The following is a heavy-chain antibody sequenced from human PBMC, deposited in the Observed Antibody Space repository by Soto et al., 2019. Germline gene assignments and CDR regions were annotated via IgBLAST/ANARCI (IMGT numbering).Heavy chain of an antibody. V-gene: IGHV5-10-1*01. J-gene: IGHJ6*02. Sequence: GESLKISCKGSGYSFTSYWISWVRQMPGKGLEWMGRIDPSDSYTNYSPSFQGHVTVSADKSISTAYLPWSSLKASDTAMYYCARSNFFTTVTTTDSGTPVRGQGTTVTVSS. D-gene: IGHD4-17*01. CDR3: ARSNFFTTVTTTDSGTPV. CDR1: GYSFTSYW. CDR2: IDPSDSYT.